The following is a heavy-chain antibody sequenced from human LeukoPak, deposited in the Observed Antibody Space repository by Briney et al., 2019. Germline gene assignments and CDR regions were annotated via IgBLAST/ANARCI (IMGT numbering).Heavy chain of an antibody. Sequence: GGSLRPSCAASGFTFSSYAMSWVRQAPGKGLEWVSAISGSGGSTYYADSVKGRFTISRDNSKNTLYLQMNSLRAEDTAVYYCAKVAGDIAAAGTLEYYFDYWGQGTLVTVSS. CDR3: AKVAGDIAAAGTLEYYFDY. V-gene: IGHV3-23*01. D-gene: IGHD6-13*01. CDR2: ISGSGGST. CDR1: GFTFSSYA. J-gene: IGHJ4*02.